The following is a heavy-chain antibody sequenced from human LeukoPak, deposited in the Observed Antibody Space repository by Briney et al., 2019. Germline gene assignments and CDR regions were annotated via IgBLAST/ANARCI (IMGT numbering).Heavy chain of an antibody. J-gene: IGHJ3*02. Sequence: SETLSLTCTVSGGSISSYYWSWIRQPPGKGLEWIGYIHYSGSTNYNPSLKSRVTISVDTSKNQFSLKLSSVTAADTAVYYCARRFGTTTVAYGAFDIWGQGTMVTVSS. D-gene: IGHD4-23*01. CDR1: GGSISSYY. CDR3: ARRFGTTTVAYGAFDI. CDR2: IHYSGST. V-gene: IGHV4-59*08.